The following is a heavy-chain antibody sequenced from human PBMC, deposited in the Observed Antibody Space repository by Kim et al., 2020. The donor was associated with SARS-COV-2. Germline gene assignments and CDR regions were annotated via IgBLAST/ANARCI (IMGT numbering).Heavy chain of an antibody. CDR2: MNPNSGNT. V-gene: IGHV1-8*01. D-gene: IGHD3-22*01. J-gene: IGHJ3*02. Sequence: ASVKVSCKASGYTFTSYDINWVRQATGQGLEWMGWMNPNSGNTGYAQKFQGRVTMTRNTSISTAYMELSSLRSEDTAVYYCARGRVTMIGEAFDIWGQGTMVTVSS. CDR1: GYTFTSYD. CDR3: ARGRVTMIGEAFDI.